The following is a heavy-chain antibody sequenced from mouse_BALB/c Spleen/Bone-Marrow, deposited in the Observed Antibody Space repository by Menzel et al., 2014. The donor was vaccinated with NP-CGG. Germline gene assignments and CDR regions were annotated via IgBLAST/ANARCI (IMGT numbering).Heavy chain of an antibody. Sequence: AQLQQSGTVLARPGAAVKMSCKASGYIFSNYWMHWVKQRPGQGLEWIGTIYPGNSDTTYNQKFKGKAKLTAVTSTSTAYMELSSLTNEDSAVYYCTTLARSDFDYWGQGTTLTVSS. V-gene: IGHV1-5*01. CDR2: IYPGNSDT. D-gene: IGHD3-1*01. CDR1: GYIFSNYW. CDR3: TTLARSDFDY. J-gene: IGHJ2*01.